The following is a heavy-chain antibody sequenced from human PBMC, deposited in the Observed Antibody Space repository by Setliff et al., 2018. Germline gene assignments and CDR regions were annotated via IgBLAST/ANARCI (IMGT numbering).Heavy chain of an antibody. CDR3: ATLSKDLNY. CDR2: IWHDGTNK. V-gene: IGHV3-33*08. J-gene: IGHJ4*02. CDR1: GFTFSSHG. D-gene: IGHD3-3*01. Sequence: PGGSLRRSCAASGFTFSSHGFHWVRQAPGKGLEWVAIIWHDGTNKYYADSVKGRFDISRDSSKNTVYLQMNSLTAEDTAMYYCATLSKDLNYWGQGTLVTVSS.